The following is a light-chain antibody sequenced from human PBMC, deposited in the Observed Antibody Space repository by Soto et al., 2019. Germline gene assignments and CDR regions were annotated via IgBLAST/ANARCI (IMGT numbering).Light chain of an antibody. CDR1: SGHSSYI. CDR2: LEGSGSY. Sequence: QSVLTQSSSASASLGSSVKLTCTLSSGHSSYIIAWHQQQPGKAPRYLMKLEGSGSYNKGSGVPDRFSGSSSGADRYLTISNLQSEDEADYYCETWDRNTLAVFGGGTQLTVL. CDR3: ETWDRNTLAV. J-gene: IGLJ7*01. V-gene: IGLV4-60*03.